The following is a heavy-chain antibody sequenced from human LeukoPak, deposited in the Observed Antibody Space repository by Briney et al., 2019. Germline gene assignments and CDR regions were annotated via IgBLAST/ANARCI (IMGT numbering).Heavy chain of an antibody. V-gene: IGHV3-23*01. J-gene: IGHJ4*02. D-gene: IGHD3-3*01. CDR3: AKGTGSSGVVYFDY. CDR1: GFTFSSYA. Sequence: GGSLRLSCAASGFTFSSYAMSWVRQAPGKGLEWVSSISGSGGSTYYADSVKGRFTISRDNSKNTLYLQMNSLRAEDTAVYYCAKGTGSSGVVYFDYWGQGTLVTVSS. CDR2: ISGSGGST.